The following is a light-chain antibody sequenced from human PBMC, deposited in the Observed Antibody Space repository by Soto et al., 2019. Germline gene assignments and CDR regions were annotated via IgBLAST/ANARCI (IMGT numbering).Light chain of an antibody. Sequence: IHVTQSPSSVSAAVGNRVTITCLASQSSNGGLAGYQQKPGKAPKLLIYDASTFESGVPSRFIGSGSGTEFTLTISSLQPEDVATYYCQQYNSYSIPFG. CDR3: QQYNSYSIP. V-gene: IGKV1-5*01. CDR1: QSSNGG. CDR2: DAS. J-gene: IGKJ5*01.